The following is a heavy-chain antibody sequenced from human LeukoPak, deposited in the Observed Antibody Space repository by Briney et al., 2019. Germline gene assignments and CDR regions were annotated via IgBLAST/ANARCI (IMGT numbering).Heavy chain of an antibody. CDR3: ARYRARYYGSGDHGMDV. CDR1: GFTVSSNY. CDR2: IYSGGST. D-gene: IGHD3-10*01. J-gene: IGHJ6*02. V-gene: IGHV3-53*04. Sequence: GGSLRLSCAASGFTVSSNYMSWVRQAPGKGLEWVSVIYSGGSTYYADSVKGRFTISRHNSKNTLYLQMNSLRAEDTAVYYCARYRARYYGSGDHGMDVWGQGTTVTVSS.